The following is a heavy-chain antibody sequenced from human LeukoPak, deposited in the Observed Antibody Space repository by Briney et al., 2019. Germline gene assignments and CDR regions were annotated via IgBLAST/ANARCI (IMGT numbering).Heavy chain of an antibody. Sequence: ASVKVSCKASGYTFTSYGISWVRRAPGQGLEWMGWISAYNGNTNYAQKLQGRVTMTTDTSTSTAYMELRSLRSDDTAVYYCAREVVYSYGYKAFDYWGQGTLVTVSS. V-gene: IGHV1-18*01. D-gene: IGHD5-18*01. J-gene: IGHJ4*02. CDR2: ISAYNGNT. CDR1: GYTFTSYG. CDR3: AREVVYSYGYKAFDY.